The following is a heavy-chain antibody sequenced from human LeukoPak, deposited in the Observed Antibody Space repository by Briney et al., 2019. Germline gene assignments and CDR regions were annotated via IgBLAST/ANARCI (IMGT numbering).Heavy chain of an antibody. D-gene: IGHD2-15*01. J-gene: IGHJ4*02. CDR3: ARYSPSTHAFDY. V-gene: IGHV3-11*04. CDR2: ISSSGSTI. CDR1: GFTFSDYY. Sequence: PGGSLRPSCAASGFTFSDYYMSWIRQAPGKGLEWVSYISSSGSTIYYADSVKGRFTISRDNAKNSLYLQMNSLRAEDTAVYYCARYSPSTHAFDYWGQGTLVTVSS.